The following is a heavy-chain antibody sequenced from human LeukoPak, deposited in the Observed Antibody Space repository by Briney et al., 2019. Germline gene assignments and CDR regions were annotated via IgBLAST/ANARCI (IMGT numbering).Heavy chain of an antibody. CDR2: ISSTGRST. CDR3: ARGVTTAHDAFDR. CDR1: GFSFSNYE. J-gene: IGHJ3*02. D-gene: IGHD1/OR15-1a*01. Sequence: GGSLRLSCAASGFSFSNYEMNWVRQAPGKGLEWVSYISSTGRSTYYPDSVKGRFTISRDNAENPLYLEMNSLRAEDTAFYYCARGVTTAHDAFDRWGQGTMVTVSS. V-gene: IGHV3-48*03.